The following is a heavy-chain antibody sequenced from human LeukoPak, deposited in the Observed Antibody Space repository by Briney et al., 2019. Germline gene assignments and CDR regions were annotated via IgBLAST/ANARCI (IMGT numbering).Heavy chain of an antibody. J-gene: IGHJ3*02. CDR1: GYTFTSYY. V-gene: IGHV1-46*01. CDR2: INPSGGST. CDR3: ARVRDGDSKNDAFDI. Sequence: GASVKVSCKASGYTFTSYYMHWVRQAPGQGLEWMGIINPSGGSTSYAQKFQGRVTMTRDMSTSTIYMELSSLRSEDTVVYYCARVRDGDSKNDAFDIWGQGTMVTVSS. D-gene: IGHD4-17*01.